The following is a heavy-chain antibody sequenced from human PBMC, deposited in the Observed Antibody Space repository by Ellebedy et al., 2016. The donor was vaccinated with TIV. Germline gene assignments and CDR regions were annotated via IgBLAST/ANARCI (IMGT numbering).Heavy chain of an antibody. CDR2: ILPILGIT. CDR1: GGTFSSES. Sequence: ASVKVSCKASGGTFSSESISGVRQAPGQGLAWMGGILPILGITNYAQKFQGRVTITADRSTTTAYMELRSLTSDDTAVYYCAREGGSFYHPFDSWGQGTLVTVSS. D-gene: IGHD1-26*01. V-gene: IGHV1-69*10. J-gene: IGHJ4*02. CDR3: AREGGSFYHPFDS.